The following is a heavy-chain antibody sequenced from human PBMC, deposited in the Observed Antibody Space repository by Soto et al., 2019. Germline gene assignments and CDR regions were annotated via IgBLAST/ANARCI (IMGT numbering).Heavy chain of an antibody. J-gene: IGHJ1*01. V-gene: IGHV3-74*01. CDR1: GFTFRSYW. D-gene: IGHD2-15*01. Sequence: GSLRLSCAASGFTFRSYWMHWVRQAPGEGLVWVSRINDYGDRINYADSVKGRFTISRDNSKNTLYLQMNSLRAEDTAVYYCAKEGYCSGGSCRRAFQHWGQGTLVTVSS. CDR2: INDYGDRI. CDR3: AKEGYCSGGSCRRAFQH.